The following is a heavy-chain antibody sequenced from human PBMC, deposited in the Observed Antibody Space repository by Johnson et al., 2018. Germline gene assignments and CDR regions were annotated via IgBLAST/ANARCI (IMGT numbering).Heavy chain of an antibody. Sequence: VQLVESGGGLVQPGRSLRLSCTASGFTFGDYAMSWFRQAPGKGLAWVGFIRSKAYGGTTEYAASVKGRFTISRDDSKSIAYLQMNSLKTEDTAVYYCTRAREPFFDYGSSGKVRAFDIWGQGTMVTVSS. CDR2: IRSKAYGGTT. J-gene: IGHJ3*02. CDR3: TRAREPFFDYGSSGKVRAFDI. CDR1: GFTFGDYA. V-gene: IGHV3-49*03. D-gene: IGHD3-22*01.